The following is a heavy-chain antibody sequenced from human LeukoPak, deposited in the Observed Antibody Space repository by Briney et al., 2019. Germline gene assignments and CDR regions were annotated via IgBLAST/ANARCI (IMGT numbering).Heavy chain of an antibody. J-gene: IGHJ6*02. CDR2: IYYSGST. D-gene: IGHD3-3*01. V-gene: IGHV4-30-4*01. CDR1: GGSISSGDYY. Sequence: PSETLSLTCTVSGGSISSGDYYWSWIRQPPGKGLEWIGYIYYSGSTYYNPSLKSRVTISVDTSKNQFSLKLSSVTAADTAVYYCASKYYDFWSGYYYGMDVWGQGTTVTVSS. CDR3: ASKYYDFWSGYYYGMDV.